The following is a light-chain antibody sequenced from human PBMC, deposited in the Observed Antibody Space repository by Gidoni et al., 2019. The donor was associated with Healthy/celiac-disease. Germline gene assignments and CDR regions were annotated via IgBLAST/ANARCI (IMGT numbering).Light chain of an antibody. J-gene: IGKJ4*01. CDR1: QGISSY. Sequence: DNQLTQSPSFLSASVGDRVTITCRASQGISSYLAWYQQKSGKAPKLLIYAASTLQSGVPSRFSGSGSGTEFTLTISSLQPEDFATYYCQQLNSYPLTFGGGTKVEIK. CDR2: AAS. V-gene: IGKV1-9*01. CDR3: QQLNSYPLT.